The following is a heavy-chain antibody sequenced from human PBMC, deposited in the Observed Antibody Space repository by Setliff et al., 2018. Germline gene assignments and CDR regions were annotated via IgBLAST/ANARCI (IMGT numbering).Heavy chain of an antibody. Sequence: ASVKVSCKASGYTFTGYYMHWVRQAPGQGLEWMGRINPNSGGTNYAQKFRGRVTMTRDTSISTAYMELSSLRAEDTAVYYCARDHVYGSQYYYYYYGMDVWGQGTTVTVSS. CDR1: GYTFTGYY. CDR3: ARDHVYGSQYYYYYYGMDV. J-gene: IGHJ6*02. CDR2: INPNSGGT. V-gene: IGHV1-2*06. D-gene: IGHD3-10*01.